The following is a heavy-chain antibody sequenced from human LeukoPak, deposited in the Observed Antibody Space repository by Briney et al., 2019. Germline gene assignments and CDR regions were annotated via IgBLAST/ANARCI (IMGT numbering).Heavy chain of an antibody. V-gene: IGHV1-2*02. CDR2: INPNSGGT. J-gene: IGHJ4*02. Sequence: ASVKVSCKASGYTFTGYYMHWVRQAPGQGLEWLGWINPNSGGTNYAQKFQGRITMTRDTSITTAYMELSSLPSDDTAVYYCARLDITIIPYWGQGTLVTVTS. D-gene: IGHD3-22*01. CDR1: GYTFTGYY. CDR3: ARLDITIIPY.